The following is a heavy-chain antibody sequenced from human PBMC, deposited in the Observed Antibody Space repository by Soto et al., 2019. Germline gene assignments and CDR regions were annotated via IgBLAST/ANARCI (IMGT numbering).Heavy chain of an antibody. CDR2: IYYSGST. V-gene: IGHV4-59*01. J-gene: IGHJ4*02. D-gene: IGHD2-21*01. CDR1: GGSISSYY. Sequence: SETLSLTCTVSGGSISSYYWSWIRQPPGKGLEWIGYIYYSGSTNYNPSPKSRVTISVDTSKNQFSLKLSSVTAADTAVYYCARRWGGTFDYWGQGTLVTVSS. CDR3: ARRWGGTFDY.